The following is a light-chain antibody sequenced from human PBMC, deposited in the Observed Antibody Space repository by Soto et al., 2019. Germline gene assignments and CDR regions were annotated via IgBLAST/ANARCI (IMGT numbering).Light chain of an antibody. V-gene: IGKV2-28*01. Sequence: DIVMTQSPLSLPVTPGEPASISCRSSQSLLHSNGYTYLDWYLQKPGQSPQLLIYLGSNRASGVPDRFSGSGSGTEFTLKISRVEAEDVGVYYCMQGLQTPWTFGQVTKVEIK. CDR1: QSLLHSNGYTY. CDR3: MQGLQTPWT. J-gene: IGKJ1*01. CDR2: LGS.